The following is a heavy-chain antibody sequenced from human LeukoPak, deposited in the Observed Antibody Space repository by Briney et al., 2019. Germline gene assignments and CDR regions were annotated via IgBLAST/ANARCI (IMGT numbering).Heavy chain of an antibody. CDR3: ARENLEYGDYAIDY. CDR2: IDRDGVT. CDR1: GFTFSKYD. J-gene: IGHJ4*02. V-gene: IGHV3-13*01. Sequence: GGSLRLSCAASGFTFSKYDMHWVRQVTGKGLEWVSGIDRDGVTYYSGSVKGRFTSSRENAKNSLDLQMNTLRDGDTGVYYCARENLEYGDYAIDYWGQGILVIVSS. D-gene: IGHD4-17*01.